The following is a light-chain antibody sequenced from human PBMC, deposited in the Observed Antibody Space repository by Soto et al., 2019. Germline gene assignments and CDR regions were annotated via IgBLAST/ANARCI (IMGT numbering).Light chain of an antibody. Sequence: DIVMTQSPDSLTVSLGERATINCKSSQSVLYSPNNKNYLAWYQHKPGQPPKLLIYWASTRDSGVLDRFSGSGSGTDFTLTITSLQAEDVAVYYCLQYYATPQTFGQGTKVEVK. CDR1: QSVLYSPNNKNY. CDR3: LQYYATPQT. J-gene: IGKJ1*01. CDR2: WAS. V-gene: IGKV4-1*01.